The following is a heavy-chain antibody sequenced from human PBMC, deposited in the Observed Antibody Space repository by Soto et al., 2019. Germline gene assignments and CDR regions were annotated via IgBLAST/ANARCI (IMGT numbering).Heavy chain of an antibody. CDR3: ARGVNTLSESYFTQNIDY. Sequence: SETLSLTCTVSGGSISSGGYYWSWIRQHPGKGLEWIGYIYYSGSTYYNPSLKSRVTISVDTSKNQFSLKLSSVTAADTAVYYCARGVNTLSESYFTQNIDYWGQGTLVTVSS. CDR1: GGSISSGGYY. D-gene: IGHD1-26*01. J-gene: IGHJ4*02. CDR2: IYYSGST. V-gene: IGHV4-31*03.